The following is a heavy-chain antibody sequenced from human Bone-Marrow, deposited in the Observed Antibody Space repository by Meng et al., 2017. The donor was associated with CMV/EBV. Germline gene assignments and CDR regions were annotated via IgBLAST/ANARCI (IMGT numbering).Heavy chain of an antibody. D-gene: IGHD2-2*02. CDR2: IYYSGST. Sequence: WVRQAPGKGLEWIGSIYYSGSTYYNPSLKSRVTISVDTSKNQFSLKLSSVTAADTAVYYCARDRLYCSSSSCYIIWGQGTLVTVSS. J-gene: IGHJ4*02. V-gene: IGHV4-39*07. CDR3: ARDRLYCSSSSCYII.